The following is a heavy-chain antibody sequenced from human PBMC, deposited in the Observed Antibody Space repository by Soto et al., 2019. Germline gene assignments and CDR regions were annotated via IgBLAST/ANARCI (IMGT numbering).Heavy chain of an antibody. D-gene: IGHD2-2*01. Sequence: EVLLVESGGGLVKPGGSLRLSCAASGFTFSDYTMNWVRQAPGKGLEWVSLITATGSFIYRADSVKGRFTISRDNAKNSLYLQMNSLRDEDTAVYYCARDLPRAGDYAMDVWGQGTTVTVSS. CDR2: ITATGSFI. CDR3: ARDLPRAGDYAMDV. J-gene: IGHJ6*02. V-gene: IGHV3-21*02. CDR1: GFTFSDYT.